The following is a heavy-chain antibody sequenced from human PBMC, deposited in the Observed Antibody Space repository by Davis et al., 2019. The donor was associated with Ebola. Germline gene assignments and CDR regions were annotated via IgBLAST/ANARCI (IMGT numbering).Heavy chain of an antibody. CDR1: GFTFSRYE. CDR3: AKDPRTTRLGAIFDY. CDR2: ISGSGGST. V-gene: IGHV3-23*01. J-gene: IGHJ4*02. Sequence: GGSLRLSCAASGFTFSRYEMSWVRQAPGKGLEWVSAISGSGGSTYYADSVKGRFTISRDNSKNTLYLQMNSLRAEDTAVYYCAKDPRTTRLGAIFDYWGQGTLVTVSS. D-gene: IGHD1-26*01.